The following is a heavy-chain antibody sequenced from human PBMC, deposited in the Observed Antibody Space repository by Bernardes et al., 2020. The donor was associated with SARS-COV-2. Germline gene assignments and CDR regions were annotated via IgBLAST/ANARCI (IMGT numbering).Heavy chain of an antibody. CDR1: GVSINSLD. D-gene: IGHD3-3*01. V-gene: IGHV4-4*07. Sequence: SEPLSLTCTVSGVSINSLDWTWIRQPAGKGLQWIGRFYTSGNTYYNPLLKSRLSMSVDTSKSQISLKLTSVTAADTAVYYCVTHRRNRSAAYFDFWGQGALVTVSS. CDR2: FYTSGNT. CDR3: VTHRRNRSAAYFDF. J-gene: IGHJ4*02.